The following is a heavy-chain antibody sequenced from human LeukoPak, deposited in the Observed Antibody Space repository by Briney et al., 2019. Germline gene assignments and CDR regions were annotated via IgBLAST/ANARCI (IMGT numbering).Heavy chain of an antibody. CDR2: ISGSGDNT. Sequence: AGGSLRLSCAASGFTFSSYAMNWVRQAPVKGLEWVSVISGSGDNTYYADSVKGRFTISRDNSKNTLYLQMNSLRAEDTAVYYCARRMAAAGVIDYWGQGTLVTVSS. V-gene: IGHV3-23*01. J-gene: IGHJ4*02. CDR1: GFTFSSYA. D-gene: IGHD6-13*01. CDR3: ARRMAAAGVIDY.